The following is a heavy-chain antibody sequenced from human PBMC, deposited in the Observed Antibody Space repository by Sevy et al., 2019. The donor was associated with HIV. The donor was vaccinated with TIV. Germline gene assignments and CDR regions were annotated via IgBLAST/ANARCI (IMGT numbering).Heavy chain of an antibody. Sequence: GGSLRLSCAASGFTFSSYSMNWVRQAPGKGLEWVSFISGISNYIYYADSVQGRFTISRDNAKNSRYLQMNSLRAEDTAGYYCARRGPSVVHDAFDIWGQGTMVTVSS. D-gene: IGHD2-21*01. V-gene: IGHV3-21*01. CDR3: ARRGPSVVHDAFDI. CDR1: GFTFSSYS. J-gene: IGHJ3*02. CDR2: ISGISNYI.